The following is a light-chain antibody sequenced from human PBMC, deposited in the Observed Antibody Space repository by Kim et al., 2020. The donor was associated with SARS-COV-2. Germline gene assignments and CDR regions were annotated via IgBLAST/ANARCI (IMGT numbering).Light chain of an antibody. CDR3: QQYNNWPLT. CDR2: GAS. V-gene: IGKV3-15*01. J-gene: IGKJ4*01. Sequence: GAPGERATLAGRDSQSVSSNLAWYKQKPGQAPRLRIYGASTRATGIPARFSGSGSGTEFTLTISSLQSEDLAVYYCQQYNNWPLTFGGGTKVDIK. CDR1: QSVSSN.